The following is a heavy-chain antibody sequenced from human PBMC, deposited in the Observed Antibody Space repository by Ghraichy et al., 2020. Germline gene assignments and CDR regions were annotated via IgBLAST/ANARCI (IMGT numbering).Heavy chain of an antibody. CDR2: IYGDGGST. V-gene: IGHV3-74*01. J-gene: IGHJ4*02. CDR1: GFTFSSDR. CDR3: VSQSGTY. D-gene: IGHD6-25*01. Sequence: SCAASGFTFSSDRVYWVRHAPGKGLEWVSRIYGDGGSTNYADSVRGRFTISRDYAKNTVYLQMESLSTEDTAVYYCVSQSGTYWGQGTLVTVSS.